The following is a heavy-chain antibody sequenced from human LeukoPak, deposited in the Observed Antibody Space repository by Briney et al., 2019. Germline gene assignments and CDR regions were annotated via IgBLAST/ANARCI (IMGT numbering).Heavy chain of an antibody. V-gene: IGHV3-23*01. CDR1: GFTFGSYS. D-gene: IGHD6-19*01. CDR2: ILGSGGST. J-gene: IGHJ4*02. CDR3: AKEEGYSSGWYPGYYFDY. Sequence: GGSMRLSSAASGFTFGSYSISWVRQAQGKGREWVSAILGSGGSTYYADTVKGRFTITRDNSKNTLYQQMNSMRAEDTAVYYCAKEEGYSSGWYPGYYFDYWGQGTLVTVSS.